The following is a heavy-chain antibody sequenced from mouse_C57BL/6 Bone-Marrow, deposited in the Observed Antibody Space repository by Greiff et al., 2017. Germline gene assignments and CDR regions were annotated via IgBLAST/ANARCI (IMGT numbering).Heavy chain of an antibody. CDR3: ASRCYYYGSGFDY. CDR1: GYAFSSSW. J-gene: IGHJ2*01. V-gene: IGHV1-82*01. Sequence: VQLQQSGPELVKPGASVKISCKASGYAFSSSWMNWVKQRPGKGLEWIGRIYPGDGDTNYNGKFKGKATLTADKSSSTAYMQLSSLTSEDSAVXFCASRCYYYGSGFDYWGQGTTLTVSS. D-gene: IGHD1-1*01. CDR2: IYPGDGDT.